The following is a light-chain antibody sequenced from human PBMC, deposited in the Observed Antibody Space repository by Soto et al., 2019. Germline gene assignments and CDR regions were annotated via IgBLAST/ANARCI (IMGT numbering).Light chain of an antibody. CDR3: QQYDASLWT. CDR2: GAS. CDR1: QSLTSSY. Sequence: EIVLTQSRGTLSLSPGERATLSCRASQSLTSSYLAWYQQKPGQSPRLLIYGASRRATGIPDRFSGSGSGTDFTLTISRLEPEDLAVYYCQQYDASLWTFGQGTKVEIK. V-gene: IGKV3-20*01. J-gene: IGKJ1*01.